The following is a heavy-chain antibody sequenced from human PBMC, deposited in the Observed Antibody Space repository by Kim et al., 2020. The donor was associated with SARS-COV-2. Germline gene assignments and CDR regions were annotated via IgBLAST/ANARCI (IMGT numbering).Heavy chain of an antibody. J-gene: IGHJ4*02. CDR2: SVNT. Sequence: SVNTNYNPSLKSRVTIAVDTSKKQISLKVFSVTAADTAVYYCARTYYGFDYWGQGTLVTVSS. V-gene: IGHV4-34*01. D-gene: IGHD3-22*01. CDR3: ARTYYGFDY.